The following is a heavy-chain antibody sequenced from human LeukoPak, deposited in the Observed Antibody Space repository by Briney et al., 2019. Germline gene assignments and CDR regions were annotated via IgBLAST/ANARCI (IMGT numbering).Heavy chain of an antibody. CDR3: ARVGAIAAAGTNFFDY. Sequence: SVKVSCKASGGTFSSYAISWVRQAPGQGLEWMGRIIPILGIANYAQKFQGRVTITADKSTSTAYMELSSLRSEDTAVYYCARVGAIAAAGTNFFDYWGQGTLVTVSS. CDR1: GGTFSSYA. D-gene: IGHD6-13*01. J-gene: IGHJ4*02. CDR2: IIPILGIA. V-gene: IGHV1-69*04.